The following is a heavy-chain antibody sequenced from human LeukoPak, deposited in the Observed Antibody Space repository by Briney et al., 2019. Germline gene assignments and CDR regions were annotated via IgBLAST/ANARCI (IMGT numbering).Heavy chain of an antibody. V-gene: IGHV1-2*02. Sequence: GSSVKVSCKASGGTFSSYAISWVRQAPGQGLEWMGWINPNSGGTNYAQKFQGRVTMTRDTSISTAYMELSRLRSDDTAVYYCARDSCSGGSCYSGYWGQGTLVTVPS. D-gene: IGHD2-15*01. CDR3: ARDSCSGGSCYSGY. CDR1: GGTFSSYA. CDR2: INPNSGGT. J-gene: IGHJ4*02.